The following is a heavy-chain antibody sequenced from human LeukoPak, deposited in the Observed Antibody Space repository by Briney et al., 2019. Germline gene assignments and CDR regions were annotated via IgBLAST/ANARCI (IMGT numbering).Heavy chain of an antibody. Sequence: GGSLRLSCTASGFTFGDYAMSWVRQAPGKGLEWLGFIRSKAYGGTTEYAASVKGRFTISRDDSKSIAYLQMNSLRTEDTAVYYCTRDLYDFWSGYLLDYWGQGTLVTVSS. CDR1: GFTFGDYA. CDR3: TRDLYDFWSGYLLDY. V-gene: IGHV3-49*04. D-gene: IGHD3-3*01. CDR2: IRSKAYGGTT. J-gene: IGHJ4*02.